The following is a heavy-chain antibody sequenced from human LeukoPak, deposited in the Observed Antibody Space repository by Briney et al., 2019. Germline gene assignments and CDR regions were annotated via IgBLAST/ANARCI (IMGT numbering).Heavy chain of an antibody. D-gene: IGHD6-19*01. CDR2: ISADGTEK. CDR1: GFTFSSYA. J-gene: IGHJ3*02. V-gene: IGHV3-30-3*01. Sequence: GGSLRLSCVASGFTFSSYALHWLRQAPGKGLEWVAVISADGTEKYYADTVKGRFTMSRDNSKNTWFLQMNSLRTEDTAVYYCARDAPYSGGCCAFDIWGQGTTVTVSS. CDR3: ARDAPYSGGCCAFDI.